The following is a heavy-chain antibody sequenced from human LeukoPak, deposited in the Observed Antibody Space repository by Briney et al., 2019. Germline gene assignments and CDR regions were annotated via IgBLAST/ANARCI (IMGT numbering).Heavy chain of an antibody. CDR1: GGSISSYY. Sequence: SQTLSLTCIVSGGSISSYYWSWMRQPPGKGLEYIGYIYYSGSTDYNPSLKSRVTISLDTSKNQFSLNLTSVTAADTAAYYCTRRSGVLDTRDSRYYFDHWGQGTLVTASS. V-gene: IGHV4-59*01. CDR3: TRRSGVLDTRDSRYYFDH. CDR2: IYYSGST. D-gene: IGHD2-21*01. J-gene: IGHJ4*02.